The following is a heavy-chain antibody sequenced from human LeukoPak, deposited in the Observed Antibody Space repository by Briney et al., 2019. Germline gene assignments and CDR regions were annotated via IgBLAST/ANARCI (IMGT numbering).Heavy chain of an antibody. J-gene: IGHJ4*02. CDR3: ATDRGWRTSGYYLYYFEY. Sequence: GGSLRLSCAASGFFFRNYFMSWVRQAPGKGLEWVASIKNDGSEKYYVDSVRGRYTISRDNTKNSLYLQMSSLRAEDTAVYYCATDRGWRTSGYYLYYFEYWGQGTLVTFSS. D-gene: IGHD3-3*01. CDR2: IKNDGSEK. CDR1: GFFFRNYF. V-gene: IGHV3-7*01.